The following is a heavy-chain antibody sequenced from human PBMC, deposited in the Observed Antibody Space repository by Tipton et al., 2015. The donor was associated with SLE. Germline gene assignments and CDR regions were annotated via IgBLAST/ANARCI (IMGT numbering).Heavy chain of an antibody. Sequence: TLSLTCTVSGGSISSSSYYWGWIRQPPGKGLEWIGSIYYSGSTYYTPSLKSRVTISVDTSKNQFSLKLSSVTAADTAVYYCARDIGGRGGDCYAFDIWGQGTMVTVSS. CDR3: ARDIGGRGGDCYAFDI. CDR2: IYYSGST. V-gene: IGHV4-39*07. J-gene: IGHJ3*02. CDR1: GGSISSSSYY. D-gene: IGHD2-21*01.